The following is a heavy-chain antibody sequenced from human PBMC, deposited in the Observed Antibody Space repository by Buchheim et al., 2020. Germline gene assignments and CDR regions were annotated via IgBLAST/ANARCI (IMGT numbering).Heavy chain of an antibody. Sequence: QVQLVESGGGVVQPGRSLRLSCAASGFTFSSYGMHWVRQAPGKGLEWVAVISYDGSNKYYADSVKGRFTISRDNSKNTLYLQMNSLRAEDTAVYYCVVDLGSLEWLSPFDYWGQGTL. CDR3: VVDLGSLEWLSPFDY. V-gene: IGHV3-30*03. CDR2: ISYDGSNK. CDR1: GFTFSSYG. D-gene: IGHD3-3*01. J-gene: IGHJ4*02.